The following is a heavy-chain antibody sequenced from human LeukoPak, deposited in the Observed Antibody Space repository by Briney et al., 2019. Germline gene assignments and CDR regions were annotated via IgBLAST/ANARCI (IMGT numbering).Heavy chain of an antibody. CDR1: GGSISSYY. Sequence: SETLSLTCTVSGGSISSYYWSWIRQPPGKGLEWIGYIYYSGSTNYNPSLKSRVTISVDTSKNQFSLKLSSVTAADTAVYYCASWHNFRPDYYMDVWGKGTTVTVSS. CDR3: ASWHNFRPDYYMDV. V-gene: IGHV4-59*01. J-gene: IGHJ6*03. CDR2: IYYSGST. D-gene: IGHD1-20*01.